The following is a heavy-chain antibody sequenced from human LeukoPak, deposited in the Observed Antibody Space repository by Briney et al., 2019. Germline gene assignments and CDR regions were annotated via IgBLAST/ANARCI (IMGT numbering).Heavy chain of an antibody. Sequence: GGSLRLSCAASGFTFSSYEMNWVRQAPGKGLEWVSYISSSGSTIYYADSVKGRFTISRDNAKTSLYLQMNSLRAEDKAVYYCAREGRGYSYGYYYYMDVWGKGTTVTVSS. D-gene: IGHD5-18*01. J-gene: IGHJ6*03. CDR2: ISSSGSTI. V-gene: IGHV3-48*03. CDR3: AREGRGYSYGYYYYMDV. CDR1: GFTFSSYE.